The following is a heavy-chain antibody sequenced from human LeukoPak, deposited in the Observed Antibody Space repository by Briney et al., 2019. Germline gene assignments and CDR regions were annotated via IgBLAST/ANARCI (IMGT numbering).Heavy chain of an antibody. D-gene: IGHD5-12*01. V-gene: IGHV3-30*03. CDR2: ISHDGSEK. CDR1: GFSISTYG. CDR3: ARAGGGYNYDDY. Sequence: PGGSLRLSCAASGFSISTYGMHWVRQAPGKGLERVAMISHDGSEKYYVDSAKGRFTISRDNAKNSLYLQMNSLRDEDTAVYYCARAGGGYNYDDYWGQGTLVTVSS. J-gene: IGHJ4*02.